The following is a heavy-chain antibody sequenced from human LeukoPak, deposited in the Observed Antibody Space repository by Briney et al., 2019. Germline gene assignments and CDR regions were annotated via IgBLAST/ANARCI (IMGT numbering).Heavy chain of an antibody. Sequence: PSETLSLTCTVSGVSISSYYWSWIRQPAGKGLEWIGRIYTSGSTNYNPSLKSRVTMSVDTSKNQFSLKLSSVTAADTAVYYCARHGGTRITLVEVYYFDYWGQGALVTVSS. J-gene: IGHJ4*02. D-gene: IGHD4-11*01. CDR1: GVSISSYY. V-gene: IGHV4-4*07. CDR2: IYTSGST. CDR3: ARHGGTRITLVEVYYFDY.